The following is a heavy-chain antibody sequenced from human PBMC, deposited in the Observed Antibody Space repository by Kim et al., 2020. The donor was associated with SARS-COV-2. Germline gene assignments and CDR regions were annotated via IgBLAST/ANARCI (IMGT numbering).Heavy chain of an antibody. J-gene: IGHJ3*01. D-gene: IGHD6-19*01. V-gene: IGHV4-4*07. CDR1: GASISDSY. CDR3: ARVQWLGAFSV. CDR2: FYVTGMS. Sequence: SETLSLTCSVSGASISDSYWSWIRQPAGASLEWIARFYVTGMSHYNPSLESRVAVSLDTSKSQLFLNLTSVTAADTATYYCARVQWLGAFSVWGQGTTVT.